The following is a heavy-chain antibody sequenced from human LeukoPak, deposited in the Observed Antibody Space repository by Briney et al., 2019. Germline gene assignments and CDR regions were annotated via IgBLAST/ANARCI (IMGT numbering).Heavy chain of an antibody. CDR3: ARVQAELGPGQ. CDR1: GGSFSGYF. CDR2: INHRVST. Sequence: PSETLSPPCTVYGGSFSGYFWSWVRQPQGKGLEWIGEINHRVSTNYNPSLRSRAPISVDTPNNQYSLKLSSVTAADTAMYYCARVQAELGPGQWGQGTIVNVCS. D-gene: IGHD7-27*01. J-gene: IGHJ4*02. V-gene: IGHV4-34*01.